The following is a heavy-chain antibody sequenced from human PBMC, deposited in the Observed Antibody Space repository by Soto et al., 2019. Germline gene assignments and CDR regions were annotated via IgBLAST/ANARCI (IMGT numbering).Heavy chain of an antibody. J-gene: IGHJ6*02. Sequence: SETLSLTCTVSGGSISSYYWSWIRQPPGKGLEWIGYIYYSGSTNYNPSLKSRVTISVDTSKNQFSLKLSSVTAADTAVYYCAREGCSSTSCSTPYYYSGMDVCGQGTTVTVYS. CDR2: IYYSGST. CDR1: GGSISSYY. CDR3: AREGCSSTSCSTPYYYSGMDV. V-gene: IGHV4-59*01. D-gene: IGHD2-2*01.